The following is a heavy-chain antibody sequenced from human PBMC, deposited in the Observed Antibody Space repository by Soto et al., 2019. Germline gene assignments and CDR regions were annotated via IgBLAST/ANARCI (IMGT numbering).Heavy chain of an antibody. Sequence: EVQLVESGGGLVKPGGSLRLSCAASGFTFNNAWMSWVRQAPGKGLEWVGRIKSKTDGGTTDYAAPVKGRFTISRDDSKNTLYLQMNSLKTEDTAVYYWTTDTIFGVVITLFDYWGQGTLVTVSS. CDR3: TTDTIFGVVITLFDY. V-gene: IGHV3-15*01. J-gene: IGHJ4*02. D-gene: IGHD3-3*01. CDR1: GFTFNNAW. CDR2: IKSKTDGGTT.